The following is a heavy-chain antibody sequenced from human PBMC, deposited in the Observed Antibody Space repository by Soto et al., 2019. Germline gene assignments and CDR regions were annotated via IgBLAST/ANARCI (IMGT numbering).Heavy chain of an antibody. CDR3: ARGGIAARRSWFDS. J-gene: IGHJ5*01. Sequence: PSETLSLTCAVYGGSFSGYYWSWIRQPPGKGLEWIGEINHSGSTNYNPSLKSRVTISADTSKNQFSLKLSSVTAADTAVYYCARGGIAARRSWFDSRGQGTLVTVSS. D-gene: IGHD6-6*01. CDR1: GGSFSGYY. V-gene: IGHV4-34*01. CDR2: INHSGST.